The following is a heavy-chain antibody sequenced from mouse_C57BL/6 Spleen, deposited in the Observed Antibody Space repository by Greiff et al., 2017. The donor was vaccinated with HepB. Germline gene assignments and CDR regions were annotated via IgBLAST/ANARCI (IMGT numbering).Heavy chain of an antibody. D-gene: IGHD2-4*01. CDR3: ASSYDYDTWFAY. CDR1: GIDFSRYW. Sequence: CAASGIDFSRYWMSWVRRAPGKGLEWIGEINPDSSTINYAPSLKDKFIISRDNAKNTLYLQMSKVRSEDTALYYCASSYDYDTWFAYWGQGTLVTVSA. V-gene: IGHV4-1*01. CDR2: INPDSSTI. J-gene: IGHJ3*01.